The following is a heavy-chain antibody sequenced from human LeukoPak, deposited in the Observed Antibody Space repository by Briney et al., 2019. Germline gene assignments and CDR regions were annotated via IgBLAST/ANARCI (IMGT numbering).Heavy chain of an antibody. J-gene: IGHJ6*02. CDR3: ARDGANLSGMDV. CDR1: GGTFSSYA. CDR2: IIPIFGTA. V-gene: IGHV1-69*01. Sequence: SVKVSCKASGGTFSSYAISWVRQAPGQGLEWMGGIIPIFGTANYAQKFQGRVTITADESTSTAYMELSSLRSEDTAVYYCARDGANLSGMDVWGQGTTVTASS. D-gene: IGHD1-1*01.